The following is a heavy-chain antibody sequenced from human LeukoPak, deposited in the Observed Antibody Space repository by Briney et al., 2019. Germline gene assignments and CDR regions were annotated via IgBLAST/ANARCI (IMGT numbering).Heavy chain of an antibody. J-gene: IGHJ4*02. V-gene: IGHV4-34*01. Sequence: SETLSLTCAVYGGSFSGYYWSWIRQPPGKGLEWIGEINHSGSTNYNPSLKSRVTISVDTSKNQFSLKLSSVTAADTAVYYCARGSRSQYYYDSSGYYWAYWGQGTLVTVSS. CDR2: INHSGST. D-gene: IGHD3-22*01. CDR1: GGSFSGYY. CDR3: ARGSRSQYYYDSSGYYWAY.